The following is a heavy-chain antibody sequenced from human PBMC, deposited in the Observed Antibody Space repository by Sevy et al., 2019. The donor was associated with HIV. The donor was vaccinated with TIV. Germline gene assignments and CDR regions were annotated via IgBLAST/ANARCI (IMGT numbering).Heavy chain of an antibody. CDR1: GKTLSELS. Sequence: ASVKVSCKVSGKTLSELSMHWVRQAPGKRLEWMGRFVPEDGETIYAQKFQGRVTLTEDTSTDTAYMELRSLKSEDTAVYYCATTREYYEDSSGYLDFWGQGTLVTVSS. CDR2: FVPEDGET. V-gene: IGHV1-24*01. J-gene: IGHJ4*02. CDR3: ATTREYYEDSSGYLDF. D-gene: IGHD3-22*01.